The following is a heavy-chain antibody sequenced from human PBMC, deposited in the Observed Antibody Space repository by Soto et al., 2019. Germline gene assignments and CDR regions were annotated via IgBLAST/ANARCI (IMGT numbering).Heavy chain of an antibody. CDR1: GYTFTNFV. D-gene: IGHD3-16*01. CDR3: ARWGTPIDY. CDR2: ISAYNGNK. V-gene: IGHV1-18*01. J-gene: IGHJ4*02. Sequence: QVQLVQSGAAVKKPGASVKVSCKASGYTFTNFVISWVRQAPGQGLEWMGWISAYNGNKNYAQNCQGRVTMTTDTTTSTGYMELRRLRSDDTAVYYCARWGTPIDYWGQGTLVTVSS.